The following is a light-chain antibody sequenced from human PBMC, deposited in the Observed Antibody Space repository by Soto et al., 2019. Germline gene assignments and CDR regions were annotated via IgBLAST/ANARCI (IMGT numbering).Light chain of an antibody. V-gene: IGKV1-39*01. Sequence: DIDLTHSPSSLSSSVLYRFIITCLASLSISRYLHWYHQQPGKGPKVLIYGASSLQSGVSSRFSGSGSGTDFTLTISSVRPEDLGSFYCQQTFNSPITFGQGTRLEIK. J-gene: IGKJ5*01. CDR1: LSISRY. CDR3: QQTFNSPIT. CDR2: GAS.